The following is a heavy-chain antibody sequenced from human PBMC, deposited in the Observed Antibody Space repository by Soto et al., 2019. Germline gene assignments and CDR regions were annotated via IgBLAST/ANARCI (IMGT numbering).Heavy chain of an antibody. J-gene: IGHJ6*02. Sequence: GESLKVSCKGSGYTFTNYWIGWVRQMPGKGLEWMGIIYPGDSDTKYNPSFQGQVTISADKPITTTYLQWSSLKASDTAIYYCAASILYYGMDVWGQGTTVTVSS. CDR3: AASILYYGMDV. V-gene: IGHV5-51*04. CDR1: GYTFTNYW. CDR2: IYPGDSDT.